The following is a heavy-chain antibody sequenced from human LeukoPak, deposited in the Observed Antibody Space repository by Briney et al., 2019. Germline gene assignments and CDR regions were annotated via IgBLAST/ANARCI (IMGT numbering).Heavy chain of an antibody. V-gene: IGHV3-53*01. Sequence: GGSLRLSCAASGFTVSSNYMSWVRQAPGKGLEWVSVIYSGGSTYYADSVKGRFTISRDNSKNTLYLQMNSLRAENTAVYYCARSAGIAAAGRFDYWGQGTLVTVSS. CDR3: ARSAGIAAAGRFDY. CDR1: GFTVSSNY. J-gene: IGHJ4*02. D-gene: IGHD6-13*01. CDR2: IYSGGST.